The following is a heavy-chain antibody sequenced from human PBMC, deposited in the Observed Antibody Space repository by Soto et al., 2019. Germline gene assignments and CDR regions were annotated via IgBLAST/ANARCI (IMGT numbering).Heavy chain of an antibody. CDR3: ARARSLGYCSSTSCPNWFDP. CDR2: ISYDGSNK. V-gene: IGHV3-30-3*01. J-gene: IGHJ5*02. CDR1: GFTFSSYA. Sequence: PVGSLRLSCAASGFTFSSYAMHWVRQAPGKGLEWVAVISYDGSNKYCADSVKGRFTISRDNSKNTLYLQMNSLRAEDTAVYYCARARSLGYCSSTSCPNWFDPWGQGTLVTVSS. D-gene: IGHD2-2*01.